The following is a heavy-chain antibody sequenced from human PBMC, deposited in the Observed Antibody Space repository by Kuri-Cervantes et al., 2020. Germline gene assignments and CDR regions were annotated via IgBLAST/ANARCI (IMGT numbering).Heavy chain of an antibody. Sequence: ASVKVSCKASGYTFTSYGISWVRQAPGQGLEWMGWISAYNGNTNYAQKLKGRFTMTTDTSTSTAYMELRSLRSDDTAVYYCARGTMVQGVIMLHSYYYYMDVWGKGTTVTVSS. J-gene: IGHJ6*03. CDR2: ISAYNGNT. CDR1: GYTFTSYG. D-gene: IGHD3-10*01. V-gene: IGHV1-18*01. CDR3: ARGTMVQGVIMLHSYYYYMDV.